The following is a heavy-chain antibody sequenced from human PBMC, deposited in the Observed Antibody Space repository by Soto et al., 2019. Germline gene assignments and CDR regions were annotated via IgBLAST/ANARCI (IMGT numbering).Heavy chain of an antibody. CDR2: ISAYNGNT. CDR3: ARVVRDYDSSAYYNY. D-gene: IGHD3-22*01. Sequence: ASVKVSCKASGYTFSSYGISWVRQAPGQGLEWMGWISAYNGNTNYAQKLQGRVTMTTDTSTSTAYMELRSLRSDDTAVYYCARVVRDYDSSAYYNYRGQGTLVTVSS. J-gene: IGHJ4*02. V-gene: IGHV1-18*01. CDR1: GYTFSSYG.